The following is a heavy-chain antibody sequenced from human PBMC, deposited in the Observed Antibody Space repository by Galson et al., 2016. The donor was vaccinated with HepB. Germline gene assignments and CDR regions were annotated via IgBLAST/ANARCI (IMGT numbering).Heavy chain of an antibody. CDR2: MSTSGTT. V-gene: IGHV4-61*02. CDR1: GDSISSTSYY. D-gene: IGHD1-26*01. CDR3: ARDPPGIGNYFDY. J-gene: IGHJ4*02. Sequence: LSLTCTVSGDSISSTSYYWRWIRQPAGKGLEWIGRMSTSGTTNYNPSLKSRVIISVDTSKNQFSLNLNPVTAADTAVYYCARDPPGIGNYFDYWCQGTLGSVSS.